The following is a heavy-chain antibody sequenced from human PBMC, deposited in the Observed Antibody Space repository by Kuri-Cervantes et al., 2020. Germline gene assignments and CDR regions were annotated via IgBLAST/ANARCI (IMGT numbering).Heavy chain of an antibody. J-gene: IGHJ4*02. D-gene: IGHD2-2*01. V-gene: IGHV1-2*02. CDR2: INPNSGGT. Sequence: ASVKVSCKASGYTFIAYYLNWVRQAPGQGLEWMGWINPNSGGTNYAPKFQGRVTMTRDTSISTAYMELSRLRSDDTAVYYCARYQLLGSPDYWGQGTLVTVSS. CDR1: GYTFIAYY. CDR3: ARYQLLGSPDY.